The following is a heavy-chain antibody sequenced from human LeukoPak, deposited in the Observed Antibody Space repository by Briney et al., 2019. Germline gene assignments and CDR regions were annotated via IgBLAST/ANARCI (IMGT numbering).Heavy chain of an antibody. D-gene: IGHD1-26*01. V-gene: IGHV4-39*01. Sequence: SETLSLTCTVSGGSISSSSYYWGWIRQPPGKGLEWIGSMYYSGAAYFNPSLKSRVTISADTSKNQFSLKLISVTAADTAVYYCARYIGGSGTYYFDHWGQGTLVTVSS. CDR2: MYYSGAA. J-gene: IGHJ4*01. CDR3: ARYIGGSGTYYFDH. CDR1: GGSISSSSYY.